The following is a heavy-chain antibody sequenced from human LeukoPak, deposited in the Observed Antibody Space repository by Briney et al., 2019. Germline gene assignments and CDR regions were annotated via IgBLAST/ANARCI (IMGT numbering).Heavy chain of an antibody. D-gene: IGHD2-15*01. Sequence: GGSLRLSCAASGFTFNNYWMHWVHQAPGKGLVCVSHINYYGSTTTYADSVKGRFNISRDNAKNTLYLQMNSLRAEDTAVYCCARDKVYCSGGSCHSTSGMDVWGTGTTVTVSS. J-gene: IGHJ6*04. V-gene: IGHV3-74*01. CDR3: ARDKVYCSGGSCHSTSGMDV. CDR1: GFTFNNYW. CDR2: INYYGSTT.